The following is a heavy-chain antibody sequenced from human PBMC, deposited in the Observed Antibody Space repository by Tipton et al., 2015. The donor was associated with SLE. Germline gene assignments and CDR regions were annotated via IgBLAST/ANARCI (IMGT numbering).Heavy chain of an antibody. V-gene: IGHV4-34*01. J-gene: IGHJ2*01. CDR2: INHSGST. CDR3: ARQGIWYFDL. Sequence: TLSLTCAVYGGSFSGYYWSWIRQPPGKGLEWIGEINHSGSTNYNASLKSRVTISVDTSKNQFSLKLNSVTAADTAVYYCARQGIWYFDLWGRGTLVTVSS. CDR1: GGSFSGYY.